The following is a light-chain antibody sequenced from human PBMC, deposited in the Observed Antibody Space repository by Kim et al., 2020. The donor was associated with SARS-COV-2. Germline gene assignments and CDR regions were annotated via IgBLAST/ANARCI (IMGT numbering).Light chain of an antibody. J-gene: IGKJ4*01. V-gene: IGKV3-20*01. CDR3: QQHGS. CDR2: GAS. Sequence: GTLSVSPGERAILSCRASQSLSSSFLAWYQQKPGQAPRLLIYGASSRATGIPDRFSGSGSGTDFSLIISRLEPEDFAVYYCQQHGSFGGGTKVEI. CDR1: QSLSSSF.